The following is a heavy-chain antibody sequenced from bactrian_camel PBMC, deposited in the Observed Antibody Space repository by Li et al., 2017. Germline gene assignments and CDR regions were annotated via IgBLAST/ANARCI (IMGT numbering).Heavy chain of an antibody. CDR2: IYSDGTKT. CDR1: GFTGSNYY. J-gene: IGHJ4*01. Sequence: HVQLVESGGGSVQAGGSLRLSCVASGFTGSNYYVIWVRQTPGKGLEWVSTIYSDGTKTYYGDSVKGRFTCSRDNAKNTVYLQMNSLKTEDTAMYYCANGLGYCSGGYCYGPPRGGWGQGTQVTVS. D-gene: IGHD2*01. V-gene: IGHV3-2*01. CDR3: ANGLGYCSGGYCYGPPRGG.